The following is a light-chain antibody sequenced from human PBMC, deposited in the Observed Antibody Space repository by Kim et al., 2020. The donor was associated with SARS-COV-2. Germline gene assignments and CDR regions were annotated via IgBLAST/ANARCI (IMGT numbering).Light chain of an antibody. CDR2: RNY. J-gene: IGLJ3*02. CDR1: AANIGSNL. V-gene: IGLV1-47*01. CDR3: SAWDGSMGQWV. Sequence: GQGGHTACAGTAANIGSNLVSWYQQLPGTAPKLRIFRNYQRPSGVPDRCSGSKSGTSASLAISGLRSEDEADYYCSAWDGSMGQWVFGGGTQLTVL.